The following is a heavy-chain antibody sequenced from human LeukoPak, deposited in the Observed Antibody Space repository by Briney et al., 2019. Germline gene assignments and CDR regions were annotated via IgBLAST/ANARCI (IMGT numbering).Heavy chain of an antibody. J-gene: IGHJ4*02. Sequence: ASVKVSCKASGYTFTSYGISWVRQAPGQGLEWMGWISAYNGNTNYAQKLQGRVTMTTDTSTSTAYMELRSLRSDDTAVYYCARTFRDWWVTQNVYWGQGTLVTVSS. CDR1: GYTFTSYG. D-gene: IGHD2-15*01. V-gene: IGHV1-18*01. CDR3: ARTFRDWWVTQNVY. CDR2: ISAYNGNT.